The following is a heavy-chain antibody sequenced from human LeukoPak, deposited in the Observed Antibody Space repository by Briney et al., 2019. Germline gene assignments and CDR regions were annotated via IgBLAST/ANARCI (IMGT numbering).Heavy chain of an antibody. Sequence: GASVKVSCKVSGYTFSGYYMHWVRQAPGQGLEWMGWINANSGGTKYAQKFQDRVTMTRDTSVSTAYMELSRLRFDDAAVYYCARYLAAPYDAFDIWGQGTMVTVSS. CDR1: GYTFSGYY. D-gene: IGHD6-6*01. J-gene: IGHJ3*02. CDR3: ARYLAAPYDAFDI. CDR2: INANSGGT. V-gene: IGHV1-2*02.